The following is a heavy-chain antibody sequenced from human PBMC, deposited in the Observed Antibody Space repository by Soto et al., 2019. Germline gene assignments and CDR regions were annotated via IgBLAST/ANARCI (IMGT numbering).Heavy chain of an antibody. J-gene: IGHJ4*02. V-gene: IGHV3-33*01. D-gene: IGHD3-10*01. CDR2: IWYDGSNK. Sequence: PGGSLRLSCAASGFTFSSYGMHWVRQAPGKGLEWVAVIWYDGSNKYYADSVKGRFTISRDNSKNTLYLQMNSLRAEDTAVYYCARELDYYGSGSYSREYYFDYWGQGTLVTVSS. CDR1: GFTFSSYG. CDR3: ARELDYYGSGSYSREYYFDY.